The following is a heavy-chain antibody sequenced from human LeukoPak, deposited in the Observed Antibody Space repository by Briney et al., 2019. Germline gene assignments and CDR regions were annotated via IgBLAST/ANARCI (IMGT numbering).Heavy chain of an antibody. CDR1: GFSFSSYG. CDR3: VKDSVRGYSGYGNDGFEV. D-gene: IGHD5-12*01. CDR2: ISSTGSTF. J-gene: IGHJ3*01. Sequence: PGGSLRLSCAGTGFSFSSYGMNWVRQSPGKGLEWISYISSTGSTFHYADSVKGRFTISRDNSKNTLYLQMNSLRAEDTALYYCVKDSVRGYSGYGNDGFEVWGQGTMVTVSS. V-gene: IGHV3-48*01.